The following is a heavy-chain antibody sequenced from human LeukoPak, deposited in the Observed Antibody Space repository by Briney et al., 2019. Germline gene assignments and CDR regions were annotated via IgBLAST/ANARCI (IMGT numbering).Heavy chain of an antibody. V-gene: IGHV3-48*01. Sequence: GGSLRLSCAASGFTFSSYSMNWVRQAPGKGLEWVSYISSSSSTIYYADSVKGRFTISRDNAKNSLYLQMNSLRAEDTAVYYCARSHHPFITMVRGVIQNWFDPWGQGTLVTVSS. CDR1: GFTFSSYS. J-gene: IGHJ5*02. CDR2: ISSSSSTI. CDR3: ARSHHPFITMVRGVIQNWFDP. D-gene: IGHD3-10*01.